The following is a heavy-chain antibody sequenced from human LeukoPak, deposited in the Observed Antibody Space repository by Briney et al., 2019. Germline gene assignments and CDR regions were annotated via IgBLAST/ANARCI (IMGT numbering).Heavy chain of an antibody. CDR2: IYYSGST. J-gene: IGHJ6*01. Sequence: SETLSLTCTVSGGSISSGDYYWSWIRQPPGKGLEWIGYIYYSGSTYYNPSLKSRVTISVDTSKNQFSLKLSSVTAADTAVYYCASRSLWXKXXYXXXXXVWGXXXTXTVSS. CDR3: ASRSLWXKXXYXXXXXV. CDR1: GGSISSGDYY. D-gene: IGHD3-10*01. V-gene: IGHV4-30-4*01.